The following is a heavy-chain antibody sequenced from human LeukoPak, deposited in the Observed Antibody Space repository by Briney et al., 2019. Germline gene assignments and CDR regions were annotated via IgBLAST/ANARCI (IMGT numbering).Heavy chain of an antibody. CDR1: GFTFSSYG. Sequence: GGSLRLSCAASGFTFSSYGMSWVRQAPGKGLEWVSAISGSGGSTYYADSVKGRFTISRDNSKNTLYLQMNSLRAEDTAVYYCAKEPSCSSTSCYGGSVWFDPWGQGTLVTVSS. V-gene: IGHV3-23*01. CDR2: ISGSGGST. CDR3: AKEPSCSSTSCYGGSVWFDP. J-gene: IGHJ5*02. D-gene: IGHD2-2*01.